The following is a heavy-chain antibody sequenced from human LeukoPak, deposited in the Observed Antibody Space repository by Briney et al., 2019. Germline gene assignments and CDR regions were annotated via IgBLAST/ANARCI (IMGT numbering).Heavy chain of an antibody. CDR3: AIATAGPEPFDY. J-gene: IGHJ4*02. CDR1: GGTFSSYA. CDR2: IIPIFGTA. D-gene: IGHD6-13*01. V-gene: IGHV1-69*13. Sequence: SVNVSCKASGGTFSSYAISWVRQAPGQGLEWMGGIIPIFGTANYAQKFQGRVTITADESTSTAYMELSSLRSEDTAVYYCAIATAGPEPFDYWGQGTLVTVSS.